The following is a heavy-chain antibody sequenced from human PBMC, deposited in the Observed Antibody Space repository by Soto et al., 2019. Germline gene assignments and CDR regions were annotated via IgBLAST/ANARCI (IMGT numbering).Heavy chain of an antibody. J-gene: IGHJ5*01. CDR3: AKPGIAAAGTSIRWFDS. CDR2: LSGSGGST. V-gene: IGHV3-23*01. Sequence: DVQLLESGGGLVQPGGSLRLSCAASGFTFSSYAMSWVRQAPGKGLEWVSALSGSGGSTYYADSVKGPFTISRDNSKNTLYLQMNSLRAEDTAVYYCAKPGIAAAGTSIRWFDSWGQGTLVTVSS. CDR1: GFTFSSYA. D-gene: IGHD6-13*01.